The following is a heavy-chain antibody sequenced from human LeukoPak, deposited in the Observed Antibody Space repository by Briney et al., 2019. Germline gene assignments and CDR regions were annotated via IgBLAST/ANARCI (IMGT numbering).Heavy chain of an antibody. CDR3: ARDNLDAFDI. J-gene: IGHJ3*02. CDR1: GFTFSSYG. Sequence: GGSLRLSCAASGFTFSSYGMHWVRQAPGKGLEWVSVIYSGGSIYYADSVKGRFTISRDNSKNTLYLQMNSLRAEDTAVYYCARDNLDAFDIWGQGTMVTVSS. CDR2: IYSGGSI. V-gene: IGHV3-66*01.